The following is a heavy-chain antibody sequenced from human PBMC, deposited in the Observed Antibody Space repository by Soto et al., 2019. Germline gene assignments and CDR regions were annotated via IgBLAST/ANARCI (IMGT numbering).Heavy chain of an antibody. V-gene: IGHV3-30*18. CDR2: ISYDGSNK. D-gene: IGHD6-19*01. CDR3: AKGLDDYSSGWYYYYYGMDV. Sequence: PGGSLRLSCAASGFTFSSYGIHWVRQAPGKGLEWVAVISYDGSNKYYADSVKGRFTISRDNSKNTLYLQMNSLRAEDTAVYYCAKGLDDYSSGWYYYYYGMDVWGQGTTVTVSS. J-gene: IGHJ6*02. CDR1: GFTFSSYG.